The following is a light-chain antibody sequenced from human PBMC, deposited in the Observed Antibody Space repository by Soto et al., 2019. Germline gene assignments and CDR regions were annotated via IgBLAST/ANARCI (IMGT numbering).Light chain of an antibody. J-gene: IGLJ3*02. CDR2: EVS. V-gene: IGLV2-8*01. Sequence: QSALTQPASVSGSPGQSITISCTGTSSDVGGYNYVSWYQQHPGKAPKLMIYEVSKRPTGVPDRFSGSKSGNTASLTVSGXXXXXEADYYCNSYAGSNNWVFGGGTKVTV. CDR1: SSDVGGYNY. CDR3: NSYAGSNNWV.